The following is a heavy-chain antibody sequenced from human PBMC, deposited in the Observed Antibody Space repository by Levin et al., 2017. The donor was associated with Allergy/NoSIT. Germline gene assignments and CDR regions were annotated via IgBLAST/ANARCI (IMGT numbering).Heavy chain of an antibody. CDR3: ARDRRPYGSGSYYWFDY. D-gene: IGHD3-10*01. V-gene: IGHV3-11*05. J-gene: IGHJ4*02. CDR1: GFTFSDYY. CDR2: ISSSSSYT. Sequence: GSLRLSCAASGFTFSDYYMSWIRQAPGKGLEWVSYISSSSSYTNYADSVKGRFTISRDNAKNSLYLQMNSLRAEDTAVYYCARDRRPYGSGSYYWFDYWGQGTLVTVSS.